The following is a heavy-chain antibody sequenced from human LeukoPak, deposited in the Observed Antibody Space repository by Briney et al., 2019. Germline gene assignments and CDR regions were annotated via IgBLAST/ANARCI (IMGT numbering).Heavy chain of an antibody. D-gene: IGHD2-15*01. CDR3: ARGPYCSGGSCYYAFDI. Sequence: GGSLRLSCVASGFTFSSNSMNWVRQAPGKGLEWVSVIYSGGSTYNADSVKGRFTISRDNSKNTLYLQMNSLRAEDTAVYYCARGPYCSGGSCYYAFDIWGQGTMVTVSS. J-gene: IGHJ3*02. V-gene: IGHV3-53*01. CDR2: IYSGGST. CDR1: GFTFSSNS.